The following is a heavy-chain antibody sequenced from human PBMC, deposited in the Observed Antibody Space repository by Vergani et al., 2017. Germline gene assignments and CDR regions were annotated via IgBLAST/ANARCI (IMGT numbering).Heavy chain of an antibody. D-gene: IGHD6-13*01. CDR1: GGTFSSYA. CDR3: ASLMYSSSWDAWDYYYYGMDV. J-gene: IGHJ6*02. CDR2: IIPIFGTA. Sequence: QVQLVQSGAEVKKPGSSVKVSCKASGGTFSSYAISWVRQAPGQGLEWMGGIIPIFGTANYAQKFQGRVTITADESTSTAYMELSSLRSEDTAVYYCASLMYSSSWDAWDYYYYGMDVWGQGTTVTVSS. V-gene: IGHV1-69*01.